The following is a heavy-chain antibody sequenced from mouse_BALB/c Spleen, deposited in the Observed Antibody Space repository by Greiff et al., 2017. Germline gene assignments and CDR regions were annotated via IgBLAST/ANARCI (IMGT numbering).Heavy chain of an antibody. D-gene: IGHD5-1*01. CDR3: ARARTFSPYWYFDV. J-gene: IGHJ1*01. V-gene: IGHV1-82*01. CDR2: IYPGDGDT. Sequence: QVQLQQSGPELVKPGPSVTISCKASGYAFSSAWVSWGKRRPGRGLEGIGRIYPGDGDTNYNGKFKGKATLTADKSSSKDYMQLSSLTSVDSAVYFCARARTFSPYWYFDVWGAGTTVTVSS. CDR1: GYAFSSAW.